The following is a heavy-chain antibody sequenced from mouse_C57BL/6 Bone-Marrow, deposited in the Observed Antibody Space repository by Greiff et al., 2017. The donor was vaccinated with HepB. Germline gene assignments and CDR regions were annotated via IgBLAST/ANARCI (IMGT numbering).Heavy chain of an antibody. V-gene: IGHV1-81*01. CDR1: GYTFTSYG. J-gene: IGHJ4*01. Sequence: QVQLQQSGAELARPGASVKLSCKASGYTFTSYGISWVKQRTGQGLEWIGEIYPRSGNTYYNETFKGKATLTADKSSSTAYMELRSLTSEDSAVYFCARRGHPYYGPPSMDYWGQGTSVTVSS. CDR3: ARRGHPYYGPPSMDY. D-gene: IGHD1-1*01. CDR2: IYPRSGNT.